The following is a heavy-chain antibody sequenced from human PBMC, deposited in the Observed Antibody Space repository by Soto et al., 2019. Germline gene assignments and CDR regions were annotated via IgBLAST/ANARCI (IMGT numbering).Heavy chain of an antibody. CDR3: ARAVAVPADFDF. CDR2: INAGNGNT. CDR1: GYTFTGYA. V-gene: IGHV1-3*01. D-gene: IGHD6-19*01. Sequence: ASVKVSCKASGYTFTGYAMHWVRQAPGQRLEWMGWINAGNGNTKYSQKFQGRVTITRDTSASTAYMDLSSLRSEDTAVYYCARAVAVPADFDFWCQGTLVTVSS. J-gene: IGHJ4*02.